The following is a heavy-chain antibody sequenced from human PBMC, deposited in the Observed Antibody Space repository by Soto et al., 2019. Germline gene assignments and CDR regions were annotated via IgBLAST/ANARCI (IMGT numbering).Heavy chain of an antibody. V-gene: IGHV3-30*04. CDR2: ISYDGRNK. CDR1: GFTFSSYA. CDR3: ARDRGGPYCGGDCYPLSFDY. Sequence: GGSLRLSCAASGFTFSSYAMHWVRQAPGKGLEWVEVISYDGRNKYYADSVKGRFTISRDNSKNTLYLQMNSLRAEDTAVYYCARDRGGPYCGGDCYPLSFDYWGQGTLVTVSS. D-gene: IGHD2-21*02. J-gene: IGHJ4*02.